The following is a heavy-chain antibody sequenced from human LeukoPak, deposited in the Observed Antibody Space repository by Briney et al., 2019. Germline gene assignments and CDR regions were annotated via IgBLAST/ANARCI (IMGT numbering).Heavy chain of an antibody. Sequence: SETLSLTCTVSGGSISSSYWSWIRQPPGKGLEWIGYIYYSGSTNYNPSFKSRVAISVDTSKNQFSLKLSSVTAADTAVYYCARGSRELYYFDYWGQGTLVTVSS. D-gene: IGHD1-7*01. J-gene: IGHJ4*02. CDR3: ARGSRELYYFDY. CDR2: IYYSGST. V-gene: IGHV4-59*08. CDR1: GGSISSSY.